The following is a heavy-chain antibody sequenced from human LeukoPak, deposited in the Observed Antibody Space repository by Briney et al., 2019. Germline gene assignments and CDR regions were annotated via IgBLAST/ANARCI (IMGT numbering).Heavy chain of an antibody. Sequence: SVKVSCKASGGTFSSYAISWVRQAPGQGLEWMGRVIPILGIANYAQKFQGRVTITADKSTSTAYMELSSLRSEDTAVYYCARVGVSWNDYWGQGTLVSVSS. CDR1: GGTFSSYA. D-gene: IGHD1-1*01. CDR3: ARVGVSWNDY. V-gene: IGHV1-69*04. J-gene: IGHJ4*02. CDR2: VIPILGIA.